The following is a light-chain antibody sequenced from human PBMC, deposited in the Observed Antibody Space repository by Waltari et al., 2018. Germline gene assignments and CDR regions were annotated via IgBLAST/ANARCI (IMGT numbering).Light chain of an antibody. CDR2: KVS. J-gene: IGKJ2*03. CDR3: MQGTNWPQS. Sequence: DVVMTQSPLSLPVTLGQPASIPCRSSQSLVYSDVNIYLNWFQQRPGQSPRRLIYKVSRRDSGVPDRFSGSGSGTDFTLRISRVEAEDVGLYFCMQGTNWPQSFGQGTKLEIK. CDR1: QSLVYSDVNIY. V-gene: IGKV2-30*01.